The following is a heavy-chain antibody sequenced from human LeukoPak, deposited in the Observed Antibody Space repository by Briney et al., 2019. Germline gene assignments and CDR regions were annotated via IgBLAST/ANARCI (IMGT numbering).Heavy chain of an antibody. V-gene: IGHV1-18*01. CDR3: AREGYDYGDYRLDP. J-gene: IGHJ5*02. D-gene: IGHD4-17*01. CDR1: GYTFTSYG. Sequence: VASVKVSCKASGYTFTSYGISWVRQAPGQGLEWMGWINAYNGNTNYAQKLQGRVTMTTDTSTSTAYMELRSLRSDDTAVYYCAREGYDYGDYRLDPWGQGTLVTVSS. CDR2: INAYNGNT.